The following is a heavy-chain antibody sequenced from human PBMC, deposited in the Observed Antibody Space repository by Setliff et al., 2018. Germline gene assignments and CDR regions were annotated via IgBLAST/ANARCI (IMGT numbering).Heavy chain of an antibody. V-gene: IGHV4-38-2*02. CDR3: ARMSGFLYMDV. Sequence: PLEILSLTCTVSGASINSHYWSWIRQPPGKGLEWIGSFYYSGSIYYNPSLKSRVTISVDTSKSQFFLKLNSVTAADTAVYYCARMSGFLYMDVWGKGTPVTVSS. J-gene: IGHJ6*03. D-gene: IGHD3-3*01. CDR1: GASINSHY. CDR2: FYYSGSI.